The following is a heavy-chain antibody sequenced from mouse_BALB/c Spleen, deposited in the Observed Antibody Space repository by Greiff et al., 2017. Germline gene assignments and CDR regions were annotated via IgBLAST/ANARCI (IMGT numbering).Heavy chain of an antibody. CDR1: EYAFTNYL. CDR3: ARTYYRYGDAMDY. V-gene: IGHV1-54*01. D-gene: IGHD2-14*01. Sequence: QVQLQQSGAELVRPGTSVKVSCKASEYAFTNYLIEWVKQRPGQGLEWIGVINPGSGGTNYNEKFKGKATLTADKSSSTAYMQLSSLTSDDSAVYFCARTYYRYGDAMDYWGQGTSVTVSS. CDR2: INPGSGGT. J-gene: IGHJ4*01.